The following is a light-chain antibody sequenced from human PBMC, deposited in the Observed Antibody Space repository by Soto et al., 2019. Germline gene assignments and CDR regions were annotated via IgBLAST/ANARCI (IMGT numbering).Light chain of an antibody. V-gene: IGKV3-15*01. CDR3: QQYNNWPPYT. J-gene: IGKJ2*01. Sequence: EIVMTQSPATLSVSPGETAVLSCRASLSVSSDLAWFQQKPGQAPRLLIYSASSWATGVPARFSGSGSGTEFTLTISSLQSEDFAVYYCQQYNNWPPYTFGQGTKLEIK. CDR2: SAS. CDR1: LSVSSD.